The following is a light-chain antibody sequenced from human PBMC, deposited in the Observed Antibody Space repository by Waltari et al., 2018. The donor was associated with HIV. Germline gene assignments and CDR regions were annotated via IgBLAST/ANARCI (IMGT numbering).Light chain of an antibody. CDR3: ASHAGSKDV. J-gene: IGLJ2*01. CDR1: SSDVGAYNY. Sequence: QSALTQPPSASGSPGQSVTISCTGTSSDVGAYNYVSWFQQHPGKAPNLMIYDVTRRPSGAPDRFSGSKSGNTASLTVSGLQAEDEADYYCASHAGSKDVFGGGTRLTVL. CDR2: DVT. V-gene: IGLV2-8*01.